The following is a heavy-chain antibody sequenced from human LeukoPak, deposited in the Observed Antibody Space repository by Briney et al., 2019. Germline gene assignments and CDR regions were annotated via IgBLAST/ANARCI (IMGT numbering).Heavy chain of an antibody. D-gene: IGHD6-13*01. J-gene: IGHJ3*02. CDR1: GFTLSSYA. CDR2: ISYEGSSK. Sequence: GGSLRLSCTASGFTLSSYAIHWVRQAPGKGLEWVTLISYEGSSKYYADSVRGRFIISRDNSKNTLFLQMNSLRTEDTAVYYCAREISTSSSWYGDDAFDIWGQGTMVTVSS. CDR3: AREISTSSSWYGDDAFDI. V-gene: IGHV3-30-3*01.